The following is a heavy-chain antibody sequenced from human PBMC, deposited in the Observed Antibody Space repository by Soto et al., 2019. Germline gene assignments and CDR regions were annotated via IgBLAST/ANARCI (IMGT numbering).Heavy chain of an antibody. J-gene: IGHJ4*02. V-gene: IGHV4-39*01. Sequence: SETLSLTCTVSGGSISNSIYYWGWIRQPPGKGLEWIVSIYYSGSTYYNPSLKSRVTISVDTSKNQFSLKLSSVTAADTAVYYCARVYDFWSGYYPYYFDYWGPGTLVTVSS. CDR2: IYYSGST. CDR3: ARVYDFWSGYYPYYFDY. D-gene: IGHD3-3*01. CDR1: GGSISNSIYY.